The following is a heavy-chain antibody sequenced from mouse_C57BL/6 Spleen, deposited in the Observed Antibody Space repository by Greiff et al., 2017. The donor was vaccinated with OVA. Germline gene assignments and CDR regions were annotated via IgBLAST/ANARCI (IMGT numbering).Heavy chain of an antibody. V-gene: IGHV1-18*01. J-gene: IGHJ2*01. CDR2: INPNNGGT. Sequence: EVQLQQSGPELVKPGASVKIPCKASGYTFTDYNMDWVKQSHGKSLEWIGDINPNNGGTIYNQKFKGKATLTVDKSSSTAYMELRSLTSEDTAVYYCAREYYGSSWRYFDYWGQGTTLTVSS. CDR3: AREYYGSSWRYFDY. D-gene: IGHD1-1*01. CDR1: GYTFTDYN.